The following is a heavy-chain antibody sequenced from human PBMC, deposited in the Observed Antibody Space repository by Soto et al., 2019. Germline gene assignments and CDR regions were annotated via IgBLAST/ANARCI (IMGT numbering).Heavy chain of an antibody. CDR1: GGSISSYY. Sequence: PSETLSLTCTVSGGSISSYYCSWIRQPPGKGLEWIGYIYYSGSTNYNPSLKSRVTISVDTSKNQFSLKLSSVTAADTAVYYCATHETWRFDYWGQGTLVTVSS. CDR2: IYYSGST. V-gene: IGHV4-59*08. CDR3: ATHETWRFDY. J-gene: IGHJ4*02.